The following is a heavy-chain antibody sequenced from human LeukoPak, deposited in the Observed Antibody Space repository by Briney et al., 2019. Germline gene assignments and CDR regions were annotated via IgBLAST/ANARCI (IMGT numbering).Heavy chain of an antibody. D-gene: IGHD1-26*01. V-gene: IGHV4-39*07. CDR1: GGSISGSSYY. Sequence: SETLSLTCTVSGGSISGSSYYWGWIRQPPGKGLEWIGSIYYSGSTYYNPSLKSRVPISVDTSKNQFSLKLSSVTAADTAVYYCAREVHSGSYPYYFDYWGQGTLVTVSS. CDR3: AREVHSGSYPYYFDY. CDR2: IYYSGST. J-gene: IGHJ4*02.